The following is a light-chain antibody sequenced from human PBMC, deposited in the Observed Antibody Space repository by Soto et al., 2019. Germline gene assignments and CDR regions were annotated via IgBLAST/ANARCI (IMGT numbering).Light chain of an antibody. CDR2: ATS. CDR3: QQYYTSPWT. Sequence: AIRMTQSPSSLSASTGDRVTITCRASQGISSYLAWFQQKPGRPPKLLMSATSTLQSDVPSRFSGSGSGTDFTLTFGCLQAEDLATYYCQQYYTSPWTFGQGTKVEIK. J-gene: IGKJ1*01. V-gene: IGKV1-8*01. CDR1: QGISSY.